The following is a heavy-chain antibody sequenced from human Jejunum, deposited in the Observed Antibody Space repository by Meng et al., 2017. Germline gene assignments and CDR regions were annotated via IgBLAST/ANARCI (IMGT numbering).Heavy chain of an antibody. CDR3: ARAYCTDVSCHDFFDS. V-gene: IGHV4-4*02. Sequence: EPGPGLVTPSGTLSLTCAVSGASISRTNWWSWVRQPPGKGLEWIGKIDPSESTHYNPSLKGRVTISADRSKNQFSLRLTSVTAADTAIYYCARAYCTDVSCHDFFDSWGQGTLVTVSS. D-gene: IGHD2-8*01. CDR2: IDPSEST. CDR1: GASISRTNW. J-gene: IGHJ4*02.